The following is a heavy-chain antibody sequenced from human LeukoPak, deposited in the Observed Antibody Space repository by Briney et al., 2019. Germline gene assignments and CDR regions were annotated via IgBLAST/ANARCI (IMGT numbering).Heavy chain of an antibody. Sequence: ASVKVSCKASGYTFTSYGISWVRQAPGQGLEWMGWISAYNGNTNYAQRLQGRVTTTTDTSTSTAYMELRSLRSDDTAVYYCARGVGDIVDYYYYYMDVWGKGTTVTVSS. CDR3: ARGVGDIVDYYYYYMDV. CDR2: ISAYNGNT. V-gene: IGHV1-18*01. CDR1: GYTFTSYG. J-gene: IGHJ6*03. D-gene: IGHD2-15*01.